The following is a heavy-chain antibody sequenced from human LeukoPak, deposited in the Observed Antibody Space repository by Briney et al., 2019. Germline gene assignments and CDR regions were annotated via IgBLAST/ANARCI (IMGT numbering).Heavy chain of an antibody. CDR1: GYSISSGYY. CDR3: ARVQQLVFYDAFDI. V-gene: IGHV4-38-2*02. CDR2: IYHSGST. J-gene: IGHJ3*02. D-gene: IGHD6-13*01. Sequence: SGTLSLTCTVSGYSISSGYYWGWIRQPPGKGLEWIGSIYHSGSTYYNPSLKSRVTISVDTSKNQFSLKLSSVTAADTAVYYCARVQQLVFYDAFDIWGQGTMVTVSS.